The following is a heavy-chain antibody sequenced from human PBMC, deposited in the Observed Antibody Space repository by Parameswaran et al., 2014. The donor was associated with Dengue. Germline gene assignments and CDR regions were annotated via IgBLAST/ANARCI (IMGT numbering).Heavy chain of an antibody. CDR3: ARRKSCSGTKCEASYYMDV. V-gene: IGHV7-4-1*02. CDR2: IDTNTGNL. J-gene: IGHJ6*03. D-gene: IGHD2-2*01. Sequence: WVRQAPGQGLEWLGWIDTNTGNLAYAQGFTGRFVFSFDTSVSTAYLQISSLKAEDTGVYYCARRKSCSGTKCEASYYMDVWGKGTTVTVSS.